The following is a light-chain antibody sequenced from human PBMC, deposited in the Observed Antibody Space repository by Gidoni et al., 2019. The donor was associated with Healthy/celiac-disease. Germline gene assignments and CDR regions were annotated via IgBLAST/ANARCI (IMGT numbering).Light chain of an antibody. V-gene: IGKV1-39*01. J-gene: IGKJ4*01. CDR3: QQSYSTPLT. CDR1: QSISSY. Sequence: DIQMTQSPSSLSASVGDRVTITCRESQSISSYLNWYQQKPGKAPKLLIYAASSLQSGVPSRFSGSGSGTDFTLTISSLQPEDFAKYYCQQSYSTPLTFGGGTKVEIK. CDR2: AAS.